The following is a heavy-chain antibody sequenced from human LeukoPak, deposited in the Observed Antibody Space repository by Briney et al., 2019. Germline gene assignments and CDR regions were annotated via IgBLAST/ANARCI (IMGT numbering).Heavy chain of an antibody. J-gene: IGHJ4*02. V-gene: IGHV3-11*01. D-gene: IGHD2-21*02. Sequence: GGSLRLSCAASGFTFSDHSMTWIRQAPGQGLEFISYISAGGSLKYSADSVRGRFTISRDNADNSLHLQMNTVRAEDTGVYYCARDSVGCGGDCYTFDYWGQGILVTVSS. CDR2: ISAGGSLK. CDR3: ARDSVGCGGDCYTFDY. CDR1: GFTFSDHS.